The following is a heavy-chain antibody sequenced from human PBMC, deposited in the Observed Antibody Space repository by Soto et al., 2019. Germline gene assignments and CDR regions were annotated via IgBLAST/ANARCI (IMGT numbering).Heavy chain of an antibody. D-gene: IGHD2-2*01. V-gene: IGHV3-33*01. CDR1: GFTFSSYG. Sequence: HPGGSLRLSCAASGFTFSSYGMHWVRQAPGKGLEWVAVIWYDGSNKYYADSVKGRFTISRDNSKNTLYLQMNSLRAEDTAVYYSARDPIPTYQLPIMPLTKFHWNWFDPWGQGTLVTVSS. J-gene: IGHJ5*02. CDR2: IWYDGSNK. CDR3: ARDPIPTYQLPIMPLTKFHWNWFDP.